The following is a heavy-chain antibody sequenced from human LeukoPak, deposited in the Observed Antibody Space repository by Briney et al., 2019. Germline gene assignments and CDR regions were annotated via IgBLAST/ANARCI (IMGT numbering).Heavy chain of an antibody. V-gene: IGHV3-48*01. D-gene: IGHD2-2*01. J-gene: IGHJ4*02. Sequence: GGSLRLSCAASGFTFSSYSMIWVRQAPGKGLEWVSYISISSITMFYADSVKGRFTISRDNSKNTLYLQMNSLRAEDTAVYYCARMLGYCSSTSCQGFDYWGQGTLVTVSS. CDR3: ARMLGYCSSTSCQGFDY. CDR2: ISISSITM. CDR1: GFTFSSYS.